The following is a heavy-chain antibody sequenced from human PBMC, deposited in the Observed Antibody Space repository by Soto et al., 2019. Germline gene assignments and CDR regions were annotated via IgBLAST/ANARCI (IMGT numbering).Heavy chain of an antibody. J-gene: IGHJ5*02. CDR1: RASMSVGSHS. Sequence: QSLSSYVSRASMSVGSHSWNWIGQSAGKGLEWIGFVYYSGTTYYNPALSSRVTISVDRAKSQFSLQLRSVTAADTAVYFCARGLFVYDDGIYPSPDSWFDPWSQGTLVTVPS. D-gene: IGHD3-22*01. CDR3: ARGLFVYDDGIYPSPDSWFDP. V-gene: IGHV4-30-2*06. CDR2: VYYSGTT.